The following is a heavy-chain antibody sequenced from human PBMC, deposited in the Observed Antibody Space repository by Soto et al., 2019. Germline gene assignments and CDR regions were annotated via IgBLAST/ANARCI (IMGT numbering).Heavy chain of an antibody. CDR2: IGTAGDT. CDR1: GFTFSSYD. CDR3: ARMDGYNGDYYYGMDV. Sequence: GGSLRLSCAASGFTFSSYDMHWVRQATGKGLEWVSAIGTAGDTYYPGSVKGRFTISRENAKNSLYLQMNSLRAGDTAVYYCARMDGYNGDYYYGMDVWGQGTTVTVSS. V-gene: IGHV3-13*04. D-gene: IGHD5-12*01. J-gene: IGHJ6*02.